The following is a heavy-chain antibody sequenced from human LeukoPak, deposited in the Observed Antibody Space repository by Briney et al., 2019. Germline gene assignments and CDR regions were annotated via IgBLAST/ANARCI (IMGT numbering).Heavy chain of an antibody. CDR1: VGSISGYY. D-gene: IGHD3-9*01. Sequence: SSETLSLTCSVSVGSISGYYWSWIRLPPGKGLEWIGYIHASGSTHYNSSLKSRVTILLDTSKNQFSLEVISLTAADTAVYYYARRFFDQDFFDYWGQGTLVTVSS. V-gene: IGHV4-4*09. CDR3: ARRFFDQDFFDY. J-gene: IGHJ4*02. CDR2: IHASGST.